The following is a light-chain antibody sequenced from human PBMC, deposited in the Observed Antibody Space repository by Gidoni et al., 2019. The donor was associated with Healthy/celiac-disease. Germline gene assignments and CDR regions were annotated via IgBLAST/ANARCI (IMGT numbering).Light chain of an antibody. Sequence: ELVMTPSPATLSVSTGERATLSCRASQSVSSNLAWYQQKPGQAPRLLIYGASTRATGIPARFSGSGSGTEFTLTISSLQSEDFAVYYCQQYNNWPPITFGQGTRLEIK. J-gene: IGKJ5*01. V-gene: IGKV3-15*01. CDR1: QSVSSN. CDR3: QQYNNWPPIT. CDR2: GAS.